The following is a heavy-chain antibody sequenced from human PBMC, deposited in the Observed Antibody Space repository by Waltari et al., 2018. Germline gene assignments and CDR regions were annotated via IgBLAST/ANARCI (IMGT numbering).Heavy chain of an antibody. CDR2: INYGWTS. CDR1: GGAISSSGYY. Sequence: QLHLQESGPGLVKPSETLSLICSVSGGAISSSGYYWGWIRQPPGKGREWIGRINYGWTSYRNPSLRSRVTISVDTSKNQFSLKLTTVTAADTAMYYCARHVSQNSGWYDDLQYFDFWGQGSLVTVSS. J-gene: IGHJ4*02. V-gene: IGHV4-39*01. D-gene: IGHD6-19*01. CDR3: ARHVSQNSGWYDDLQYFDF.